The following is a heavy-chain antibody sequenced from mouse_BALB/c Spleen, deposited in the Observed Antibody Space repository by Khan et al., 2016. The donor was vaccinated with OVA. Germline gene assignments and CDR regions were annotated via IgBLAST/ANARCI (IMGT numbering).Heavy chain of an antibody. D-gene: IGHD1-2*01. CDR2: IHPSDSET. V-gene: IGHV1-61*01. CDR1: GYSFTSYW. CDR3: ARAPTPYGGVAY. Sequence: QVQLQQPGAELVRPGASVKLSCKASGYSFTSYWMNWVKQRPGQGLEWIGMIHPSDSETRSNQKFKDKVTLTVDKSSSTAYIQLSSPTSEDSAVFYCARAPTPYGGVAYGGHGTLVAVSA. J-gene: IGHJ3*01.